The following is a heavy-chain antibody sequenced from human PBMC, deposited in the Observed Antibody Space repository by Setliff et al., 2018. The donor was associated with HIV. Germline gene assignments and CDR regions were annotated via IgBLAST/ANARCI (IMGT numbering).Heavy chain of an antibody. CDR3: AKDSRGGFYYYMDV. J-gene: IGHJ6*03. CDR2: ISWNSGSI. Sequence: GGSLRLSCAASGFTLDDYAMHWVRQAPGKGLEWVSGISWNSGSIGYADSVKGRFTISRDNAKNSLYLQMNSLRAEDTALYYCAKDSRGGFYYYMDVWGKGTTVTVSS. CDR1: GFTLDDYA. V-gene: IGHV3-9*01. D-gene: IGHD3-16*01.